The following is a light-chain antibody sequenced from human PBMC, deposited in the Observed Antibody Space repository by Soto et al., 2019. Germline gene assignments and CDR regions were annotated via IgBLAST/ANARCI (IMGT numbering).Light chain of an antibody. J-gene: IGLJ2*01. CDR2: EVS. CDR1: SSDIGGYDY. CDR3: SSYAASNRLL. Sequence: QPVLTQPPSASGSPGQSVTISCSGTSSDIGGYDYVSWYQRHPGKAPKLMIFEVSNRPSGVPDRFSGSKSGNTASLTVSGLQAEDEAEYYCSSYAASNRLLFGGGTKLTVL. V-gene: IGLV2-8*01.